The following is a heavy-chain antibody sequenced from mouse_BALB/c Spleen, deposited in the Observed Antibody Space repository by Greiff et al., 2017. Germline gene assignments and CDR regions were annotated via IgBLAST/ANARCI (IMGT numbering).Heavy chain of an antibody. Sequence: EVQLQQSGAELVKPGASVKLSCTASGFNIKDTYMHWVKQRPEQGLEWIGRIDPANGNTKYDPKFQGKATITADTSSNTAYLQLSSLTSEDTAVYYCAFTTATTWFAYWGQGTLVTVSA. CDR2: IDPANGNT. J-gene: IGHJ3*01. V-gene: IGHV14-3*02. CDR1: GFNIKDTY. CDR3: AFTTATTWFAY. D-gene: IGHD1-2*01.